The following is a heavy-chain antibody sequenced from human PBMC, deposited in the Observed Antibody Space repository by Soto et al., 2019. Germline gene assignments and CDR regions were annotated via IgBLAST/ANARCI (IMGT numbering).Heavy chain of an antibody. CDR3: AREVYSRGSVWQYNNWLDP. CDR1: GGTFSSYA. J-gene: IGHJ5*02. Sequence: SVKVSCKASGGTFSSYAISWVRQAPGQGLEWMGGIIPIFGTANYAQKFQGRVTITADESTSTAYMELSSLRSEDTAVYYCAREVYSRGSVWQYNNWLDPWGQGTLVTVSS. V-gene: IGHV1-69*13. D-gene: IGHD6-19*01. CDR2: IIPIFGTA.